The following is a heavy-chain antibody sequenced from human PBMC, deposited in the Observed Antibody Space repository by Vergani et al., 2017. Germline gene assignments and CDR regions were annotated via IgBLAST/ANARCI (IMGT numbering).Heavy chain of an antibody. CDR1: GFTFSSYG. J-gene: IGHJ4*02. CDR3: AKDAFFSSWYAGYCDY. CDR2: IRYDGSNK. V-gene: IGHV3-30*02. Sequence: QVQLVESGGGVVQPGGSLRLSCAASGFTFSSYGMHRVRQAPGKGLEWVAFIRYDGSNKYYADSVKGRFTISRDNSKNTLYLQMNSLRAEDTAVYYCAKDAFFSSWYAGYCDYWGQGPLVTGSS. D-gene: IGHD6-13*01.